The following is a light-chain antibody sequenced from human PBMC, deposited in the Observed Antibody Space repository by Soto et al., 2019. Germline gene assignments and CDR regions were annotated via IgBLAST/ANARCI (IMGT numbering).Light chain of an antibody. J-gene: IGLJ1*01. CDR2: DVT. Sequence: QSALTQPRSVSGSPGQAVTVSCTGTNSNIGSHNYVSWYQHHPGKAPKLMINDVTERPSGVPDRFSGSKSGNTASLTISGLQSEDEADYFCCAFAGGLFVFGSGTKVTV. V-gene: IGLV2-11*01. CDR1: NSNIGSHNY. CDR3: CAFAGGLFV.